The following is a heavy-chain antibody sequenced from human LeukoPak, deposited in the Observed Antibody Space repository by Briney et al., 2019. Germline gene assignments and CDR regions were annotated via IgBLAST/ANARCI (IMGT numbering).Heavy chain of an antibody. CDR3: ARATAMVLFDY. Sequence: SETLSLTCAVYGGSFSGYYWSWIRQPPGKGLEWIGEINHSGSANYNPSLKSRVTISVDTSKNQFSLKLSSVTAADTAVYYCARATAMVLFDYWGQGTLVTVSS. CDR2: INHSGSA. D-gene: IGHD5-18*01. V-gene: IGHV4-34*01. CDR1: GGSFSGYY. J-gene: IGHJ4*02.